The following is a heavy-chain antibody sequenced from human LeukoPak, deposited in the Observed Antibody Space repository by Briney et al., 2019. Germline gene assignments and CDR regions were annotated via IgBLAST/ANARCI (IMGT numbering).Heavy chain of an antibody. CDR1: GFTFDDYA. V-gene: IGHV3-9*01. CDR2: ISWNSGSI. CDR3: AKDKGSSDLYYFDY. Sequence: PGGSLRLSCAASGFTFDDYAMHWVRQAPGKGLEWVSGISWNSGSIGYADSVKGRFTISRDNAKNSLYLQMNSLRAEDTALYYCAKDKGSSDLYYFDYWGQGTLVTVSS. J-gene: IGHJ4*02. D-gene: IGHD6-19*01.